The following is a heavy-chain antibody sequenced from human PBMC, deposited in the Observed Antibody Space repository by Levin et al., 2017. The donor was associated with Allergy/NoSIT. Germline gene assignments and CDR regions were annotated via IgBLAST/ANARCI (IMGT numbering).Heavy chain of an antibody. V-gene: IGHV1-2*02. CDR3: VRYYYGSGSLWFDP. J-gene: IGHJ5*02. CDR1: GYTFTGYY. Sequence: GESLKISCKASGYTFTGYYMHWVRQAPGQGLEWMGWINPNSGGTNYAQKFQGRVTMTRDTSISTAYMELSRLRSDDTAVYYCVRYYYGSGSLWFDPWGQGTLVTVSS. CDR2: INPNSGGT. D-gene: IGHD3-10*01.